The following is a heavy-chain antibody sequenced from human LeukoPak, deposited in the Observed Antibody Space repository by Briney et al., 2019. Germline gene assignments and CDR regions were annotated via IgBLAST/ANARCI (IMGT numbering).Heavy chain of an antibody. CDR2: IKQDGSLK. Sequence: GGSLRLSCVASGFGFSSSWMSWVRQAPGKGLEWVANIKQDGSLKFYLDSVKGRFTISRDNAKNSLYLELNSLTAEDTAAYYCARESPTTWERVAFDYWGQGTLVTVSS. CDR3: ARESPTTWERVAFDY. J-gene: IGHJ4*02. CDR1: GFGFSSSW. D-gene: IGHD7-27*01. V-gene: IGHV3-7*01.